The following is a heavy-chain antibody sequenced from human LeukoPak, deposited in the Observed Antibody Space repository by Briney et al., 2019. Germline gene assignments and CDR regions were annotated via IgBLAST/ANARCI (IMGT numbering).Heavy chain of an antibody. CDR3: ARERTLSGWYLPFDY. Sequence: GGSLRLSCVASGFTFSSYWMHWVRPAPGKGLLCVSRINSVVSSTRYADSVKRRFTISIDKAKKTLCLEMNSLRAEDTAVYYCARERTLSGWYLPFDYWGQGTLVTVSS. CDR1: GFTFSSYW. D-gene: IGHD6-19*01. CDR2: INSVVSST. V-gene: IGHV3-74*01. J-gene: IGHJ4*02.